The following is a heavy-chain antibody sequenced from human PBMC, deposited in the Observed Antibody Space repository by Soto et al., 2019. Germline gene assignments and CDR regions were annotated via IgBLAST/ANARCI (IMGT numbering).Heavy chain of an antibody. Sequence: QVPLVQSGAEVKKPGSSVKVSCKASGGTFSSYAISWVRQAPGQGLEWMGGIIPIFGTANYAQKFQGRVTITADKSTSTAYMELSSLRSEDTAVYYCATSTVTTHPYYYYGMDVWGQGTTVTVSS. CDR3: ATSTVTTHPYYYYGMDV. J-gene: IGHJ6*02. D-gene: IGHD4-4*01. V-gene: IGHV1-69*06. CDR1: GGTFSSYA. CDR2: IIPIFGTA.